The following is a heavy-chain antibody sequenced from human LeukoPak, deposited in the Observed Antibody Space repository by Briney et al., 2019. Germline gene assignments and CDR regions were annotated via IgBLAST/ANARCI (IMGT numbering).Heavy chain of an antibody. CDR2: MYYSGSTYYNPPNT. J-gene: IGHJ5*02. V-gene: IGHV4-39*01. CDR3: ASHDSGSSLHWFDP. Sequence: PSETLSLTCAVYGGSFSGYYWGWIRQPPGKGLEWIGSMYYSGSTYYNPPNTYYNPSLKSRFTISVDTSKNQFSLKLSSVPAADTAVYYCASHDSGSSLHWFDPWGQGTLVTVSS. CDR1: GGSFSGYY. D-gene: IGHD3-10*01.